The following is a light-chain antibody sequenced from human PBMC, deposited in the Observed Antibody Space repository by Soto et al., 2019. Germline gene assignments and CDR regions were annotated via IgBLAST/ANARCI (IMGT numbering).Light chain of an antibody. CDR3: SSYTDSSTVV. J-gene: IGLJ2*01. CDR2: EVS. CDR1: SSDVGDYTY. Sequence: QSVLTQPASVSGAPGQSITISCTGTSSDVGDYTYVSWYQHYPGKAPKLIIYEVSNRPSGVSNRFSGSKSGNPASLTISGLQADDEADYYCSSYTDSSTVVFGGGTKLTVL. V-gene: IGLV2-14*01.